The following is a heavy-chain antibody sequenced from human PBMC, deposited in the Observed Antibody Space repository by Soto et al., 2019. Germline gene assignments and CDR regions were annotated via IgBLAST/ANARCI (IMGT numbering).Heavy chain of an antibody. CDR3: AKGGSAALIAPSGRDNWFDP. V-gene: IGHV3-9*01. Sequence: LRLSCAASGFAFDDYVMRWVRQPPGRGLEWVSGITWNGGTIRYVDSVKGRFTISRDNAENSLYLQMNSLRPEDTAVYYCAKGGSAALIAPSGRDNWFDPWGQGTQVTVSS. J-gene: IGHJ5*02. CDR2: ITWNGGTI. D-gene: IGHD6-13*01. CDR1: GFAFDDYV.